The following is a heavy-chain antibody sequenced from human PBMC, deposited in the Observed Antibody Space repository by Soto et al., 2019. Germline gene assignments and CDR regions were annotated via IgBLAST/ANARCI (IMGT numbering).Heavy chain of an antibody. CDR3: AKDRHPDGLWSFDH. V-gene: IGHV3-23*04. CDR2: IYGKGGGI. Sequence: EVQLVESGGGLVQPGGSLRLSCVASGFSFSTYTMSWVRQAPGKRLEWVSGIYGKGGGISYADSVRGRFTISRDNSKNTLYLQMNSLRSDDTAIYYCAKDRHPDGLWSFDHWGRGTLIIVSS. D-gene: IGHD2-8*01. J-gene: IGHJ4*02. CDR1: GFSFSTYT.